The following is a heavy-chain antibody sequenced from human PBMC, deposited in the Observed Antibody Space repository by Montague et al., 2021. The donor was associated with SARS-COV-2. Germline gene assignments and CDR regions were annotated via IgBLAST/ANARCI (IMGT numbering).Heavy chain of an antibody. Sequence: SETLSLTCTVSGGSISSSSYYWGLIRQPPGKGLEWIGSIDYSGXTXYXXXXKXRVTISVDTSKNQFSLKLSSVTDADTAVYYCARQPVLRYFDWLSAAYGMDVWGQGTTVTVSS. J-gene: IGHJ6*02. D-gene: IGHD3-9*01. CDR2: IDYSGXT. CDR1: GGSISSSSYY. V-gene: IGHV4-39*01. CDR3: ARQPVLRYFDWLSAAYGMDV.